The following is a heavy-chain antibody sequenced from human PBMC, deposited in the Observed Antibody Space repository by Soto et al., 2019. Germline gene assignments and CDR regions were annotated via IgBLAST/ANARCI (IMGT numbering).Heavy chain of an antibody. CDR3: ASLPCTNGVCYLRGYFDY. CDR1: GGSFSGYY. J-gene: IGHJ4*02. V-gene: IGHV4-34*01. D-gene: IGHD2-8*01. CDR2: INHSGST. Sequence: QVQLQQWGAGLLKPSETLSLTCAVYGGSFSGYYWSCIRQPPGKGLEWIGEINHSGSTNYNPSLKSRVTISVDTSKNQFSLKLSSVTAADTAVYYCASLPCTNGVCYLRGYFDYWGQGTLVTVSS.